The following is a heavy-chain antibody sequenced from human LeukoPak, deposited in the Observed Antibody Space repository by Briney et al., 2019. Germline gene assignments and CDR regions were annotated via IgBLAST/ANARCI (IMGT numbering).Heavy chain of an antibody. Sequence: SETLSLTCTVSGYSISSGYYWGWIRQPPGKGLEWIGSIYHSGSTYYNPSLKSRVTISVDRSKNQFSLKLSSVTAADTAVYYCAASRPRDAFDIWGQGTMVTVSS. J-gene: IGHJ3*02. CDR3: AASRPRDAFDI. V-gene: IGHV4-38-2*02. CDR2: IYHSGST. CDR1: GYSISSGYY.